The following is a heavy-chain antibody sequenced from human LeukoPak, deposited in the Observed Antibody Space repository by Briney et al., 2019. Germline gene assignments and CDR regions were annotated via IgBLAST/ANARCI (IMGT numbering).Heavy chain of an antibody. J-gene: IGHJ4*02. D-gene: IGHD5-12*01. Sequence: GGSLRLSCAASGFAFSNYWMVWVRQAPGKGLEWVANIKQDGSEKYYVDSVKGRFTISRDNAKNSLYLQMNSLRAEDTAVYYCARDLDIVAAIDYWDQGTLVTVSS. V-gene: IGHV3-7*01. CDR2: IKQDGSEK. CDR3: ARDLDIVAAIDY. CDR1: GFAFSNYW.